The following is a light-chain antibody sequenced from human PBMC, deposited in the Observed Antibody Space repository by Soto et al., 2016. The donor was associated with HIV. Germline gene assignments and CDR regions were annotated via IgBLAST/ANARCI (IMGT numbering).Light chain of an antibody. J-gene: IGLJ1*01. CDR1: DIGSKS. V-gene: IGLV3-21*04. CDR3: QVWDSSSDHYV. CDR2: DDT. Sequence: SYVLPQPPSVSVAPGKTARITCGGNDIGSKSVHWYRQKPGQAPVLVIYDDTDRPSGIPERFSGSNSGNTATLTISRVEAGDEADYYCQVWDSSSDHYVFGIGTRVTVL.